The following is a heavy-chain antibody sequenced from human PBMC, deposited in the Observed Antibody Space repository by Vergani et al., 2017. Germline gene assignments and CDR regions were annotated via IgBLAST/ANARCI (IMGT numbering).Heavy chain of an antibody. CDR1: GFTFSTYA. J-gene: IGHJ3*02. D-gene: IGHD4-23*01. V-gene: IGHV3-30*04. CDR2: ISHDGSHK. CDR3: ARDRSNVYGGSSGDAFHI. Sequence: VQLLESGGGLVQPGRSLRLSCAAPGFTFSTYAMHWVRQAPGKGLEWVAVISHDGSHKYYADSVKGRFTISRDNSKNTLYLQMNSLRAEDTAVYNCARDRSNVYGGSSGDAFHIWGQGTMVTVSS.